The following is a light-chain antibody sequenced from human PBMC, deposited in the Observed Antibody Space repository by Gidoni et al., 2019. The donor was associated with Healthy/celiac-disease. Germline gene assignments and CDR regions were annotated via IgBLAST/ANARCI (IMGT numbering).Light chain of an antibody. V-gene: IGLV2-14*01. CDR1: SSDVGGYNY. Sequence: QSALTQPASVSGYPGQSIPISCTGTSSDVGGYNYVSWYQQHPGKAPKLMIYEVSNRPSGVSNRFSGSKSGNTASLTISGLQAEDEADYYCSSYTSSSTYVFGTGTKVTVL. CDR3: SSYTSSSTYV. CDR2: EVS. J-gene: IGLJ1*01.